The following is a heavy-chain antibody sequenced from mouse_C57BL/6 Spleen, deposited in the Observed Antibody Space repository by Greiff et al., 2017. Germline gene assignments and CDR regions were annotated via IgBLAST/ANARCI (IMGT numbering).Heavy chain of an antibody. J-gene: IGHJ2*01. V-gene: IGHV1-64*01. D-gene: IGHD2-4*01. CDR2: IHPNSGST. Sequence: QVQLKQPGAELVKPGASVKLSCKASGYTFTSYWMHWVKQRPGQGLEWIGMIHPNSGSTNYNEKFKSKATLTVDKSSSTAYMHLSSLTSEDTAVDYCAKSFDDCEVDYWGQGTTLTVSS. CDR1: GYTFTSYW. CDR3: AKSFDDCEVDY.